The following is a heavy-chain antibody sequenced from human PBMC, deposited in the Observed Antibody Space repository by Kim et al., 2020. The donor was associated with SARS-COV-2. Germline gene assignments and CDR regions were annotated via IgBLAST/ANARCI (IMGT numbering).Heavy chain of an antibody. Sequence: GGDTYYADSGKGRFSISRDNSKNTLYLQMNSLRAEDTAIYYCARDLELGFWGQGSLVTVSS. J-gene: IGHJ4*02. D-gene: IGHD1-7*01. CDR3: ARDLELGF. V-gene: IGHV3-23*01. CDR2: GGDT.